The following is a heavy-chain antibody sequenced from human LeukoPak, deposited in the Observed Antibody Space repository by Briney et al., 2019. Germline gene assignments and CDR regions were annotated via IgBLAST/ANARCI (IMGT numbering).Heavy chain of an antibody. Sequence: PSETLSLTCTVSGGSISSSSYYWGWIRQPPGKGLEWIGSIYYSGSTYYNPSLKSRVTISVDTSKNQFSLKLSSVTAADTAVYYCARVSMSSLDYYYYYMDVWGKGTTVTVSS. J-gene: IGHJ6*03. CDR1: GGSISSSSYY. D-gene: IGHD6-13*01. V-gene: IGHV4-39*07. CDR2: IYYSGST. CDR3: ARVSMSSLDYYYYYMDV.